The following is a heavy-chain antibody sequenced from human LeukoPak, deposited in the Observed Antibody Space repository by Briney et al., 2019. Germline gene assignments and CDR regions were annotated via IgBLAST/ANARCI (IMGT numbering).Heavy chain of an antibody. D-gene: IGHD2-15*01. CDR1: GGSISSGDYY. CDR3: ARISVVVAPDNYYYYYGMDV. CDR2: IYYSGST. V-gene: IGHV4-30-4*01. Sequence: SQTLSLTCTVSGGSISSGDYYWSGIRQPPGKGLAWIGYIYYSGSTYYNPSLKSRVTISVDTSKNQFSLKLSSVTAADTAVYYCARISVVVAPDNYYYYYGMDVWGQGTTVTVSS. J-gene: IGHJ6*02.